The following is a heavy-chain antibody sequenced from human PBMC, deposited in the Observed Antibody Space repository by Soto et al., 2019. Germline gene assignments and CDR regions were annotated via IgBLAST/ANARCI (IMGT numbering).Heavy chain of an antibody. J-gene: IGHJ5*02. Sequence: PSETLSLTSKVSGASIRSYYSAWVRQPAGKGLEWIGLFYSNGIINYNPSLRRRVTMSGDTHKNQLALKLASVTAGDTARYYCGRVRARLVRGVETSLWFDPCGQRTRVTVSS. CDR2: FYSNGII. CDR1: GASIRSYY. V-gene: IGHV4-4*07. CDR3: GRVRARLVRGVETSLWFDP. D-gene: IGHD3-10*01.